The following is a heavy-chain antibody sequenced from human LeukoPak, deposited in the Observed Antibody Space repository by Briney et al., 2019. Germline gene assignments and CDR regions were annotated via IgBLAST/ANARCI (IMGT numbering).Heavy chain of an antibody. CDR1: GFTFSSYA. Sequence: QTGGSLRLSCAASGFTFSSYAMNWVRQAPGKGLEWVSYISSSGSTIYYADSVKGRFTISRDNAKNSLYLQMNSLRAEDTAVYYCAELGITMIGGVWGKGTTVTIFS. CDR2: ISSSGSTI. D-gene: IGHD3-10*02. J-gene: IGHJ6*04. V-gene: IGHV3-48*03. CDR3: AELGITMIGGV.